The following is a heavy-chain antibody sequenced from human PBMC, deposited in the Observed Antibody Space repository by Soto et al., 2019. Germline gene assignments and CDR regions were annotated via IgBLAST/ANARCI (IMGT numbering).Heavy chain of an antibody. D-gene: IGHD2-15*01. CDR3: ARVSSSIVVVPDYGMDV. CDR1: GYTFISHG. Sequence: QVQLVQSGVEVKKPGASVKVSCKASGYTFISHGVSWVRQAPGQGLECMGWISGKNVNTNYAQKLQGRVTLTTDTSTSTADMELRSLRSDDTAVYYCARVSSSIVVVPDYGMDVWGQGTTVTVSS. CDR2: ISGKNVNT. V-gene: IGHV1-18*04. J-gene: IGHJ6*02.